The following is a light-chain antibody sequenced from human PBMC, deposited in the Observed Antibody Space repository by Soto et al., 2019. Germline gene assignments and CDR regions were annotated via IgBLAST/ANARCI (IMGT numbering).Light chain of an antibody. J-gene: IGKJ4*01. Sequence: EIVLTRSPATLSLSPGERATLSFRASQSVSSYLAWYQQKPGQAPRLLIYGASSRATVIPDRFSGSGSGTDFTLTISRLEPEDFAVYYCQQYSSSPPLTFGGGTKVDI. V-gene: IGKV3-20*01. CDR2: GAS. CDR3: QQYSSSPPLT. CDR1: QSVSSY.